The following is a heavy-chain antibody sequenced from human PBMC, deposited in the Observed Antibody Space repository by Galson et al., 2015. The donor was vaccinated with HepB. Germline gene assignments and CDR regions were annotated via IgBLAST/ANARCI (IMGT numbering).Heavy chain of an antibody. CDR1: GSSFTSYW. CDR3: ARHWIVDTASLPYAKNYYYYMDV. CDR2: IYPGDSDT. Sequence: QSGAEVKKPGESLKISCKGSGSSFTSYWIGWVRQMPGKGLEWMGIIYPGDSDTRYSPSFQGQVTISADKSISTAYLQWSSLKASDTAMYYCARHWIVDTASLPYAKNYYYYMDVWGKGTTVTVSS. V-gene: IGHV5-51*01. D-gene: IGHD5-18*01. J-gene: IGHJ6*03.